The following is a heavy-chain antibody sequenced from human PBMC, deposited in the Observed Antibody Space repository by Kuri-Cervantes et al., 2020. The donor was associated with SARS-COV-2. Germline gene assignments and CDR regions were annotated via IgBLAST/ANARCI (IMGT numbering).Heavy chain of an antibody. V-gene: IGHV3-21*03. CDR1: GFTFSSYS. J-gene: IGHJ4*02. CDR2: ISSSSSYI. Sequence: GGSLRLSCAASGFTFSSYSMNWVRQAPGKGLEWVSSISSSSSYIYYADPVKGRSTISRDNAKNSLYLQMNSLRAEDTAVYYCTTFYTLDVFDYWGQGTLVTVSS. CDR3: TTFYTLDVFDY. D-gene: IGHD2-2*02.